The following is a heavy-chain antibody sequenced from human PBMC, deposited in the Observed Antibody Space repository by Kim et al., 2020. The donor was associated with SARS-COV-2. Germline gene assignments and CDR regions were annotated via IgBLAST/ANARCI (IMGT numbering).Heavy chain of an antibody. Sequence: SETLSLTCTVSGYSISSSSSYWGWIRQPPGKGLEWIVSINESGSTVNTPFLKSRVTRSVVRHKNQLPLKLSSVTDSNTAVCCLANHVPTSIGGFEY. CDR2: INESGST. V-gene: IGHV4-39*01. D-gene: IGHD2-21*01. J-gene: IGHJ1*01. CDR1: GYSISSSSSY. CDR3: ANHVPTSIGGFEY.